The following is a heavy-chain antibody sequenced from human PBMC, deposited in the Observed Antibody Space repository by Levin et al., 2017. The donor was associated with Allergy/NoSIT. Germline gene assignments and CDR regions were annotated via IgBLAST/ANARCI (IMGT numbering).Heavy chain of an antibody. CDR3: ARREGSSWYWGH. V-gene: IGHV3-48*04. Sequence: LSLTCAASGFTFSSYSMNWVRQAPGKGLEWVSYISSSSSTIYYADSVKGRFTISRDNAKNSLYLQMNSLRAEDTAVYYCARREGSSWYWGHWGQGTLVTVSS. D-gene: IGHD6-13*01. CDR1: GFTFSSYS. CDR2: ISSSSSTI. J-gene: IGHJ4*02.